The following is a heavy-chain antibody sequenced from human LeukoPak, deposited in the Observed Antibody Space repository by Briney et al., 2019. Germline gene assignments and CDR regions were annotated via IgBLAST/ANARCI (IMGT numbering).Heavy chain of an antibody. Sequence: SETLSLTCAVYGGSFSGYYWSWIRQPPGKGLEWIGEINHNGRTNYTPSPKRRVTISVDPSKNQFSLKLSSVTAAATAVYYCARSRRYSSGSFDYWGQGTLVTVSS. J-gene: IGHJ4*02. CDR2: INHNGRT. CDR3: ARSRRYSSGSFDY. CDR1: GGSFSGYY. V-gene: IGHV4-34*01. D-gene: IGHD6-19*01.